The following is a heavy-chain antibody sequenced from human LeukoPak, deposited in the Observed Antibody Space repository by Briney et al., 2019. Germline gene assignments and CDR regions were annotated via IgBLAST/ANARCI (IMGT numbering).Heavy chain of an antibody. J-gene: IGHJ4*02. CDR3: ARRSYYDSSGYYYY. V-gene: IGHV4-39*01. CDR2: IYYSGST. Sequence: PSETLSLTCTVSGGSISNNNYYWGWIRQPPGKGLGWIGTIYYSGSTYYNPSLKSRVTISVDTSRNQFSLKLSSVTAADTAVYYCARRSYYDSSGYYYYWGQGTLVTVSS. D-gene: IGHD3-22*01. CDR1: GGSISNNNYY.